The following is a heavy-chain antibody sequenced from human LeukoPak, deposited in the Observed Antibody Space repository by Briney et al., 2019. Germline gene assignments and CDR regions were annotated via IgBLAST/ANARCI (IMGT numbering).Heavy chain of an antibody. J-gene: IGHJ4*02. V-gene: IGHV3-74*01. Sequence: PGGSLRLSCAASGFTFSRYWIHWVRQAPGKGLLWVSRINNDGSSTNYGDSVKGRFTSSRDNAKNTVYLQMNSLRAEDTAVYYCAKCKMGAARHQFDYWGQGTLVTVSS. CDR2: INNDGSST. CDR1: GFTFSRYW. CDR3: AKCKMGAARHQFDY. D-gene: IGHD6-6*01.